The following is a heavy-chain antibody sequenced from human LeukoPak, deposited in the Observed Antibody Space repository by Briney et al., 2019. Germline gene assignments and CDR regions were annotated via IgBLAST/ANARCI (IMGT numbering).Heavy chain of an antibody. Sequence: SVKVSCKASGGTFSSYAISWVRQAPGQGLEWMGGIIPIFGTANYAQKFQGRVTITADESTSTAYMELSSLRSEDAAVYYCARETFHYDFWSGYYTGAFDIWGQGTMVTVSS. D-gene: IGHD3-3*01. J-gene: IGHJ3*02. CDR2: IIPIFGTA. CDR1: GGTFSSYA. CDR3: ARETFHYDFWSGYYTGAFDI. V-gene: IGHV1-69*13.